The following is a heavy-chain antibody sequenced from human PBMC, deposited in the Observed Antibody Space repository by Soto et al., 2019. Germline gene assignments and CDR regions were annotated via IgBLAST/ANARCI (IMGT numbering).Heavy chain of an antibody. J-gene: IGHJ5*02. D-gene: IGHD3-3*01. Sequence: SETLSLTCTVSGGSISSGDYYWSWIRQPPGKGLEWIGYIYYSGSTYYNPSLKSRVTISVDTSKNQFSLKLSSVTAADTAVYYCASIRFLEWEHWFDPWGQGTLVTVSS. CDR1: GGSISSGDYY. V-gene: IGHV4-30-4*01. CDR2: IYYSGST. CDR3: ASIRFLEWEHWFDP.